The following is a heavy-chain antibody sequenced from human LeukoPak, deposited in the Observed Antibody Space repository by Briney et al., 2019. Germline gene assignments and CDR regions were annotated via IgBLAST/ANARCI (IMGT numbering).Heavy chain of an antibody. CDR2: IKQDGSEK. V-gene: IGHV3-7*01. CDR3: ARDRTYCSGGSCYSAVDY. CDR1: GFTFSSYW. D-gene: IGHD2-15*01. J-gene: IGHJ4*02. Sequence: PGGSLRLSCAASGFTFSSYWMSWVRQAPGKGLEGVANIKQDGSEKYYVDSVKGRFTISRDNAKTSLYLQMNGLRAEDTAVYYCARDRTYCSGGSCYSAVDYWGQGALVTVSS.